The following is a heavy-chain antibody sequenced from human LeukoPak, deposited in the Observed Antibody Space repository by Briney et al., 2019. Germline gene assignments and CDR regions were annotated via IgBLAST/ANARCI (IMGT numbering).Heavy chain of an antibody. CDR2: IYYSGST. Sequence: SETLPLTCTVSGGSISSSSYYWGWIRQPPGKGLEWIGSIYYSGSTYYNPSLKSRVTISVDTSKNQFSLKLSSVTAADTAVYYCAAILYYYYYMDVWGKGTTVTISS. V-gene: IGHV4-39*01. D-gene: IGHD2-21*01. CDR1: GGSISSSSYY. J-gene: IGHJ6*03. CDR3: AAILYYYYYMDV.